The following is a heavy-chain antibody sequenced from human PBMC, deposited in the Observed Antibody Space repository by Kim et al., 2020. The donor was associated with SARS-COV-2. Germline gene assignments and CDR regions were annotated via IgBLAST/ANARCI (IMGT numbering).Heavy chain of an antibody. D-gene: IGHD3-22*01. V-gene: IGHV4-59*01. CDR2: IYYSGST. Sequence: SETLSLTCTVSGGSISSYYWSWIRQPPGKGLEWIGYIYYSGSTNYNPSLKSRVTISVDTSKNQFSLKLSSVTAADTAVYYCARDGKSLYYYDSSARYFDLWGRGTLVTVSS. CDR1: GGSISSYY. CDR3: ARDGKSLYYYDSSARYFDL. J-gene: IGHJ2*01.